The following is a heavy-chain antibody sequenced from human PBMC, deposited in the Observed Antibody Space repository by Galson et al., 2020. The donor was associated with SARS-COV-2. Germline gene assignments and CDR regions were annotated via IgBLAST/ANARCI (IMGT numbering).Heavy chain of an antibody. CDR3: ARGIIAVAGMVGSYYYYYGMDV. J-gene: IGHJ6*02. V-gene: IGHV3-7*01. CDR1: GFTFSSYW. Sequence: GGSLRLSCAASGFTFSSYWMSWVRQAPGKGLEWVANIKQDGSEKYYVDSVKGRFTISRDNAKNSLYLQMNSLRAEDTAVYYCARGIIAVAGMVGSYYYYYGMDVWGQGTTVTVSS. CDR2: IKQDGSEK. D-gene: IGHD6-19*01.